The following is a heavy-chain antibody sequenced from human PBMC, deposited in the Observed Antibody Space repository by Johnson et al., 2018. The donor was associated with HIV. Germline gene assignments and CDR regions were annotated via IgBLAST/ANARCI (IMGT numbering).Heavy chain of an antibody. CDR1: GFTFSDHY. J-gene: IGHJ3*02. D-gene: IGHD2-15*01. V-gene: IGHV3-11*04. CDR2: ISSSGSTI. Sequence: QVQLVESGGGVVQPGRSLRLSCAASGFTFSDHYMSWIRQAPGKGPDWVSYISSSGSTIYYADSVKGRFTISRDNAKNSLYLQMNSLRAEDTAVYYCVTLVVAPPFDIWGQGTMVTVSS. CDR3: VTLVVAPPFDI.